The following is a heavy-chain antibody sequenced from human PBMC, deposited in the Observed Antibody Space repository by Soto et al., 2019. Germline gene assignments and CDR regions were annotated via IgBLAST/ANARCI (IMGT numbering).Heavy chain of an antibody. Sequence: EVQLVESGGGLVQPGGSLRLSCAASGFTFSNAWMSWVRQAPGKGLEWVGRIKSKTDGGTTDYAAPVKGRFTISRDDSKNTLYLQMNSLKTEDTAVYYCTTIRFLEWYADYWGQGTLVTVSS. D-gene: IGHD3-3*01. V-gene: IGHV3-15*01. J-gene: IGHJ4*02. CDR2: IKSKTDGGTT. CDR3: TTIRFLEWYADY. CDR1: GFTFSNAW.